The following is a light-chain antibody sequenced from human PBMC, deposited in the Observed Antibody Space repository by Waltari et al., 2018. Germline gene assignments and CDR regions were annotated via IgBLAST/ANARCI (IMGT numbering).Light chain of an antibody. CDR2: QVS. CDR1: QSLVHSDGNTY. Sequence: DVMMTKSPHSLPVTLGQPASISCWSRQSLVHSDGNTYLNWFKPRPGQSPRRLIYQVSNRDSGVPDRFSGSGSGTDFTLKISRVESEDVGVYYCMQGTHWPRTFGQGTKVEIK. J-gene: IGKJ1*01. CDR3: MQGTHWPRT. V-gene: IGKV2-30*02.